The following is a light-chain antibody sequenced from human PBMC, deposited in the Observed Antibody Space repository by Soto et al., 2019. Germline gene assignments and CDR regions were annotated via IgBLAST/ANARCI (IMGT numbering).Light chain of an antibody. V-gene: IGKV3-20*01. Sequence: EIVLTQSPGTPSLTPGERATLSCRASQSLSTIYSAWYQQKPGQAPRLLIYGTSSRATGIPDRFSGSASGTEFTLTISSLQSDDSAVYFCQQYDKWPLTFGTGTKVDIK. J-gene: IGKJ3*01. CDR3: QQYDKWPLT. CDR1: QSLSTIY. CDR2: GTS.